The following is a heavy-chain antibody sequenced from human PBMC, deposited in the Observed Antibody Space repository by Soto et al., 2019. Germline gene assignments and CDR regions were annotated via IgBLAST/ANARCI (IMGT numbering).Heavy chain of an antibody. CDR3: ARIYDSGYDSGINYFDY. V-gene: IGHV4-34*01. CDR1: GGSFSGYY. D-gene: IGHD5-12*01. CDR2: INHSGST. Sequence: SETLSLTCAVYGGSFSGYYWSWIRQPPGKGLEWIGEINHSGSTNYNPSLKSRVTISVDTSKNQFSLKLSSVTAADTAVYYCARIYDSGYDSGINYFDYWGQGTLVTVSS. J-gene: IGHJ4*02.